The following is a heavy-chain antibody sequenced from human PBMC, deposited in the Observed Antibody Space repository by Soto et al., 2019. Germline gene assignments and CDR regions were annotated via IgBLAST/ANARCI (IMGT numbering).Heavy chain of an antibody. Sequence: EVQLVESGGGLVKPGGSLRLSCAASGFTFTNAWMSWVRQAPGKGLEWVGRIRSNTDGGTTDYAAPVKGRFTTSRDDSKNTVYLQMNSLKTEDTAVYYCTADPSYIPTYTGGMDVWGQGTTVTVSS. D-gene: IGHD1-20*01. V-gene: IGHV3-15*01. CDR2: IRSNTDGGTT. CDR3: TADPSYIPTYTGGMDV. CDR1: GFTFTNAW. J-gene: IGHJ6*02.